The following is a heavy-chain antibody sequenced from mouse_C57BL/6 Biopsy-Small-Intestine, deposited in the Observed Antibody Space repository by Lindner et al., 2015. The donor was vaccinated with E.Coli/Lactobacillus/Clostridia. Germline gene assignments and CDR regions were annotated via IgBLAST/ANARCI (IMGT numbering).Heavy chain of an antibody. CDR2: IYPGDGDT. CDR1: GYAFSSYW. Sequence: VQLQESGAELVKPGASVKISCKASGYAFSSYWMNWVKQRHGKGLKWIGQIYPGDGDTNYNGKFKGKATLTADISSSTAYMQLSSLTSEDSAVYFCARSSAYFGAMDYWGQGTSVTVSS. CDR3: ARSSAYFGAMDY. J-gene: IGHJ4*01. V-gene: IGHV1-80*01. D-gene: IGHD2-10*01.